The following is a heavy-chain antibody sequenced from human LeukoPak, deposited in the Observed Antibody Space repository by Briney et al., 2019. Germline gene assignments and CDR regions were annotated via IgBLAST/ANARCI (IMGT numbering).Heavy chain of an antibody. Sequence: GGSLRLSCAASGFTVSSNYMSWVRQAPGKGLEWVSVIYSGGSTYYADSVKGRFTISRDNSGNTLYLHMSSLRAEDTAVYYCAREMLTTFGEVVPRYFDYWGQGTLVTVSS. CDR1: GFTVSSNY. D-gene: IGHD3-16*01. V-gene: IGHV3-53*01. CDR3: AREMLTTFGEVVPRYFDY. CDR2: IYSGGST. J-gene: IGHJ4*02.